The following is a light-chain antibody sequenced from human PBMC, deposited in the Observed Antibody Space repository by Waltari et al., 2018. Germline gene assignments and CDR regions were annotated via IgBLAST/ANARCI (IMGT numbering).Light chain of an antibody. CDR3: NSYTSSDAWV. CDR2: EVT. CDR1: SSDVGGYNY. Sequence: QSALTQPASVSGSPGQSITISCTGTSSDVGGYNYVSWDQHHPGKAPKLIIYEVTTRPSGVSNRFSAAKSGNTASLTISGLQAEDEAEYYCNSYTSSDAWVFGGGTKLTVL. V-gene: IGLV2-14*01. J-gene: IGLJ3*02.